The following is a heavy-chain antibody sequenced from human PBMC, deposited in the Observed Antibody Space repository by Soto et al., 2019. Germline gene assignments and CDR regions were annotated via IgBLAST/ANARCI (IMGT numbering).Heavy chain of an antibody. D-gene: IGHD1-7*01. V-gene: IGHV2-5*01. Sequence: QITLKESGPTLVKPTQTLTLTCTFSGFSLSTSGVGVGWIRQPPGKALEWLALIYWNDDKRYSPSLKSRLTITKDTSKNQVVLTMTNMDPVDTATYYCARHNWNYDLDYWGQGTLVTVSS. CDR3: ARHNWNYDLDY. J-gene: IGHJ4*02. CDR1: GFSLSTSGVG. CDR2: IYWNDDK.